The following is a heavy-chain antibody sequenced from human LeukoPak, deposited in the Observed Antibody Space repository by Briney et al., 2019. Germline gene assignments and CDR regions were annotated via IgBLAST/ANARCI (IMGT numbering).Heavy chain of an antibody. D-gene: IGHD3-3*01. CDR2: MNPNSGNT. CDR1: GYTFTSYD. V-gene: IGHV1-8*01. CDR3: ARRVAYYDFWSGYYTNYYYYGMDV. J-gene: IGHJ6*02. Sequence: GASVKVSCKASGYTFTSYDINWVRQATGQGLEWMGWMNPNSGNTGYAQKFQGRVTMTRNTSISTAYMELSSLRSEDTAVYYCARRVAYYDFWSGYYTNYYYYGMDVWGQGTTVTVSS.